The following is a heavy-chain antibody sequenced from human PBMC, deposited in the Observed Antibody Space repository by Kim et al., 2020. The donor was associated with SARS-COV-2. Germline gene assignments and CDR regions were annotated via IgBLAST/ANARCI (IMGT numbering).Heavy chain of an antibody. Sequence: RHCPPFPGQLTISPDKSISTAYLQWSSLKASDTALYYCAREQWLYAFDIWGQGTMVTVSS. D-gene: IGHD6-19*01. CDR3: AREQWLYAFDI. V-gene: IGHV5-51*01. J-gene: IGHJ3*02.